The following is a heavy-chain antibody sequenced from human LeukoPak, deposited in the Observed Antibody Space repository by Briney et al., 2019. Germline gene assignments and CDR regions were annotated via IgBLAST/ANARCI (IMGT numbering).Heavy chain of an antibody. J-gene: IGHJ1*01. V-gene: IGHV3-23*01. CDR3: AKDPYSSSWRYFQH. D-gene: IGHD6-13*01. Sequence: PGGSLRLSCAASGFTLSSYGMSWVRQAPGEGLEWVSAISGSGGRTYYADSVKGRFTISRDNSKNTLYLQMNSLRAEDTAVYYCAKDPYSSSWRYFQHWGQGTLVTVSS. CDR1: GFTLSSYG. CDR2: ISGSGGRT.